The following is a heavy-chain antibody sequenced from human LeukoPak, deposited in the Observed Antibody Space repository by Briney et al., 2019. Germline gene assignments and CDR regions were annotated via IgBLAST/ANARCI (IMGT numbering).Heavy chain of an antibody. CDR2: ISSSSSTI. V-gene: IGHV3-48*01. CDR1: GFTFSSYS. Sequence: PGGSLRLSCAASGFTFSSYSMNWVRQAPGKGLEWVSYISSSSSTIYYADSVKGRFTISRDNAKNSLYLPMNSLRAEDTAVYYCASIDVVPAANEVDYWGQGTLVTVSS. D-gene: IGHD2-2*01. J-gene: IGHJ4*02. CDR3: ASIDVVPAANEVDY.